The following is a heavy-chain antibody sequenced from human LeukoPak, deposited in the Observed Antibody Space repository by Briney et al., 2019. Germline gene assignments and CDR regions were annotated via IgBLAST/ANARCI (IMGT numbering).Heavy chain of an antibody. J-gene: IGHJ3*02. CDR1: GFTFSSYA. CDR2: ISSNGGST. Sequence: GGSLRLSCAASGFTFSSYAMHWVRQAPGKGLEYVSAISSNGGSTYYANSVEGRFTISRDNSKNTLYLQMGSLRAEDMAVYYCARDHFEASGAFDIWGQGTMVTVSS. D-gene: IGHD3-9*01. CDR3: ARDHFEASGAFDI. V-gene: IGHV3-64*01.